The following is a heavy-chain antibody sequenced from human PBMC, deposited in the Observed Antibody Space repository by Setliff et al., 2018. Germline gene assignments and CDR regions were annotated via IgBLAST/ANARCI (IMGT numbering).Heavy chain of an antibody. V-gene: IGHV4-34*01. CDR3: ARGGGGKPFDY. D-gene: IGHD2-15*01. CDR2: IYYSGST. CDR1: GGSFSDYH. J-gene: IGHJ4*02. Sequence: SETLSLTCAVYGGSFSDYHWSWIRQHPGKGLEWIGYIYYSGSTYYNPSLKSRVTISVDTSKNQFSLKLSSVTAADTAVYYCARGGGGKPFDYWGQGTLVTVSS.